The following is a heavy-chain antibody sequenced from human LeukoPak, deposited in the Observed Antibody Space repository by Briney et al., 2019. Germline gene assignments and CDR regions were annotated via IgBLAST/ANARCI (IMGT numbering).Heavy chain of an antibody. CDR2: IYYSGST. D-gene: IGHD4-23*01. CDR3: ARVDYGGNSADI. CDR1: GGSISSYY. J-gene: IGHJ3*02. V-gene: IGHV4-59*01. Sequence: PSETLSLTCTVSGGSISSYYWSWIRQPPGKGLEWIGYIYYSGSTNCNPSLKSRVTISVDTSKNQFSLKLSSVTAADTAVYYCARVDYGGNSADIWGQGTMVTVSS.